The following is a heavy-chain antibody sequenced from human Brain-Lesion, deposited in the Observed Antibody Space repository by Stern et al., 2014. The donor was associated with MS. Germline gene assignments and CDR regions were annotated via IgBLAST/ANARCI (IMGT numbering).Heavy chain of an antibody. CDR1: GDSISSGSYY. J-gene: IGHJ4*02. D-gene: IGHD6-13*01. V-gene: IGHV4-31*03. CDR2: IYHSGTT. Sequence: VQLEESGPGLVKPSQTLSLTCTVSGDSISSGSYYWSWIRQHPGQGLEWIGYIYHSGTTFYNPSLKSRVTISVDTSKNQFSLKLSSVTAADTAVYYCARAGMKLDYWGQGTLVTVSS. CDR3: ARAGMKLDY.